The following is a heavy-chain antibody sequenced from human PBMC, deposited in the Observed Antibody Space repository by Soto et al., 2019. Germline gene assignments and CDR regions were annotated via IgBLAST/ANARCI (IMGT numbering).Heavy chain of an antibody. CDR3: AREGPAPYYYYGMDV. J-gene: IGHJ6*02. Sequence: QVQLVQSRGAVKKPGASVKVSCKTSGYSFTTYGISWVRQAPGQGLEWMGWISGYNGNTNYAQNLQGRVTMTTDTSTSTAYMELRSLRSDDTAVYYCAREGPAPYYYYGMDVWGQGSTVTVSS. CDR2: ISGYNGNT. CDR1: GYSFTTYG. V-gene: IGHV1-18*01.